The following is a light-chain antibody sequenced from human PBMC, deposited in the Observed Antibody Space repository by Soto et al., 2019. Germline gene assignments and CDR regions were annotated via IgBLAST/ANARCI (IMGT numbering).Light chain of an antibody. CDR3: QSYDSSLSGYVV. V-gene: IGLV1-40*01. CDR1: SSNIGAGYD. J-gene: IGLJ2*01. CDR2: GNS. Sequence: QSVLTKPPSVSGAPGQRVTTSFTGSSSNIGAGYDVHWYQQLPGTAPKLLIYGNSNRPAGVPDRFSGSKSGTSASLSITGLQAEDEADYYCQSYDSSLSGYVVFGGRTKLTVL.